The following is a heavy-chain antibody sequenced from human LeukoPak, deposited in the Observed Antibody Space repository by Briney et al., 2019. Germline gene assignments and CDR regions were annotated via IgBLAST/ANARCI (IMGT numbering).Heavy chain of an antibody. CDR3: ARASGGYGGDAFDI. Sequence: GGSLRLSCTASVFTFSNNYMSWVRQAPGKGLECVSITYSDGSTDYADSVKGRFTISRDNSKNTLYLQMNSLRVEDTAVYYCARASGGYGGDAFDIWGQGTMVTVSS. D-gene: IGHD4-23*01. CDR2: TYSDGST. CDR1: VFTFSNNY. V-gene: IGHV3-53*01. J-gene: IGHJ3*02.